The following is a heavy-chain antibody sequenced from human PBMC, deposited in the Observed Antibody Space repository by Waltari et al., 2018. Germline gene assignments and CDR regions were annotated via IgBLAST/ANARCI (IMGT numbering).Heavy chain of an antibody. CDR1: GYTFTGYY. CDR2: INPNSGGT. CDR3: ARDTVGVVAATPGWFDP. J-gene: IGHJ5*02. Sequence: QVQLVQSGAEVKKPGASVTVSCKASGYTFTGYYMHWVRQAPGQGLEWMGWINPNSGGTNYAQKFQGWVTMTRDTSISTAYMELSRLRSDDTAVYYCARDTVGVVAATPGWFDPWGQGTLVTVSS. D-gene: IGHD2-15*01. V-gene: IGHV1-2*04.